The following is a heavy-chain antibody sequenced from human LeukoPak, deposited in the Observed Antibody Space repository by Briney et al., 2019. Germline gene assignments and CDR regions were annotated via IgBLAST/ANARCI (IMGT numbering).Heavy chain of an antibody. CDR3: ARWDILTGYYRFDTSPGFDY. CDR2: TKPNSGGT. V-gene: IGHV1-2*02. CDR1: GYTFNGYY. D-gene: IGHD3-9*01. J-gene: IGHJ4*02. Sequence: ASVTVSCKASGYTFNGYYMHWVRQAPGQGLDWMGWTKPNSGGTNYAQKFQGRVTMTRDPSISTAYMELSRLRSDATAVYYCARWDILTGYYRFDTSPGFDYWGQGTLVTVSS.